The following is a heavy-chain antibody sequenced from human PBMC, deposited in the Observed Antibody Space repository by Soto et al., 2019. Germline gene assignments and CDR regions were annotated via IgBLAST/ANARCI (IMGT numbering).Heavy chain of an antibody. J-gene: IGHJ4*02. CDR3: AKVVKQQLPDY. Sequence: LRLSCAASGFTFSSYGMHWVRQAPGKGLEWVAVISYDGSNKYYADSVKGRFTISRDNSKNTLYLQMNSLRAEDTAVYYCAKVVKQQLPDYWGQGTLVTVSS. CDR1: GFTFSSYG. CDR2: ISYDGSNK. V-gene: IGHV3-30*18. D-gene: IGHD6-13*01.